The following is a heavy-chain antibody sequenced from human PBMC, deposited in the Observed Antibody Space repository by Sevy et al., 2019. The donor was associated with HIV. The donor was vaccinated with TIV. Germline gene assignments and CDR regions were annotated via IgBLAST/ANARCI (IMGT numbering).Heavy chain of an antibody. CDR2: IYTSGST. J-gene: IGHJ4*02. V-gene: IGHV4-4*07. Sequence: SEILSLTCTVSGGSISSYYWSCIRQPAGKGLEWIGRIYTSGSTNYNPSLKSRVTMSVDTSKNQFSLKLSSVTAADTAVYYCARLGTRYHHQYYFDYWGQGTLVTVSS. CDR1: GGSISSYY. CDR3: ARLGTRYHHQYYFDY. D-gene: IGHD3-16*02.